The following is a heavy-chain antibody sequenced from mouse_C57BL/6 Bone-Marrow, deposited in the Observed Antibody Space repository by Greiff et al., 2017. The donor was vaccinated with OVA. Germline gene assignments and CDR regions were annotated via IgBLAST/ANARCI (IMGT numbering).Heavy chain of an antibody. CDR1: GFTFSSYA. CDR2: ISSGGDYI. D-gene: IGHD2-1*01. Sequence: EVKLVESGAGLVKPGGSLKLSCAASGFTFSSYAMSWVRQTPEKRLEWVAYISSGGDYIYYADTVKGRITISRDNARNTLYLQMSSLKSEDTAMYDCTRLLDAMDYWGQGTAVTASS. J-gene: IGHJ4*01. V-gene: IGHV5-9-1*02. CDR3: TRLLDAMDY.